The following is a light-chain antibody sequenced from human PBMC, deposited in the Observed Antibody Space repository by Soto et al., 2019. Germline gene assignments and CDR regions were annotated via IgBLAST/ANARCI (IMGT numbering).Light chain of an antibody. J-gene: IGKJ1*01. CDR3: QQYGSSPL. V-gene: IGKV3-20*01. CDR2: GAS. CDR1: QSVGSS. Sequence: EIVMTQSPATLSVSPGERATLSCRASQSVGSSLAWYQQKPGQAPRLLIYGASSRATGIPDRFSGSGSGTDFTLTISRLEPEDFAVYYCQQYGSSPLFGQGTKVDI.